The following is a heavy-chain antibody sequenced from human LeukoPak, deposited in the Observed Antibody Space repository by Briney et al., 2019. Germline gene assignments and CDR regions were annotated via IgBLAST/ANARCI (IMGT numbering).Heavy chain of an antibody. J-gene: IGHJ4*02. Sequence: SVKVSCKASGGTFSSYAISWVRQAPGQGLEWMGRIIPILGIANYAQKFQGRVTITADKSTSTAYMELSSLRPEDTAVYYCARVRLFDTTGYYYDFDYWGQGTLVTVSS. D-gene: IGHD3-22*01. CDR1: GGTFSSYA. CDR3: ARVRLFDTTGYYYDFDY. CDR2: IIPILGIA. V-gene: IGHV1-69*04.